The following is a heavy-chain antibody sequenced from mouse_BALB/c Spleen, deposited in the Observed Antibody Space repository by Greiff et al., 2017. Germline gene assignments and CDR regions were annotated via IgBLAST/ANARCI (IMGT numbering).Heavy chain of an antibody. CDR1: GFTFSSYT. V-gene: IGHV5-6-4*01. J-gene: IGHJ3*01. Sequence: EVQLVESGGGLVKPGGSLKLSCAASGFTFSSYTMSWVRQTPEKRLEWVATISSGGSYTYYPDSVKGRFTISRDNAKNTLYLQMSSLKSEDTAMYYCTRDGRNGYDGLAYWGQGTLVTVSA. CDR3: TRDGRNGYDGLAY. D-gene: IGHD2-2*01. CDR2: ISSGGSYT.